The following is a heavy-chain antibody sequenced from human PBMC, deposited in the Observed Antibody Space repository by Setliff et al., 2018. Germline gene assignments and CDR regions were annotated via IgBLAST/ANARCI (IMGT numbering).Heavy chain of an antibody. D-gene: IGHD3-10*01. CDR3: ARVESMVRGKNILRHFDY. J-gene: IGHJ4*02. V-gene: IGHV1-18*01. CDR2: VTVYNGNT. Sequence: ASVKVSCKASGYTFSNYGVTWVRQAPGQGLEWMGWVTVYNGNTNYAQNLQGSLTLTTDISTSTAYMELGSLTTDDTAVYYCARVESMVRGKNILRHFDYWGQGIQVTVSS. CDR1: GYTFSNYG.